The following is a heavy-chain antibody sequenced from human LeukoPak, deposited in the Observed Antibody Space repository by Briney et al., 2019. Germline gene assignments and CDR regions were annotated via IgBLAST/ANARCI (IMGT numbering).Heavy chain of an antibody. Sequence: GSLRLSCAASGFTFSSYALSWFRQPPGKGLEWVSAISGSGGSTYYADSVKGRFTISRDNSKNTLYLQMNSLRAEDTAVYYCAKDEYSSSWTYYFDYWGQGTLVTVSS. J-gene: IGHJ4*02. CDR1: GFTFSSYA. CDR3: AKDEYSSSWTYYFDY. CDR2: ISGSGGST. V-gene: IGHV3-23*01. D-gene: IGHD6-13*01.